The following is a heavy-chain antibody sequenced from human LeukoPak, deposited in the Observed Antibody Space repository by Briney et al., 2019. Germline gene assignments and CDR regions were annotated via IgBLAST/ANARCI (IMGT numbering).Heavy chain of an antibody. Sequence: SVKVSCKASGGTFSSYAIRWVRQAPGQGLEWMGGTIPIFGTANYAQKFQGRVTITTDESTSTAYMELSSLRSEDTAVYYCARDGGATPFDYWGQGTLVTVSS. V-gene: IGHV1-69*05. J-gene: IGHJ4*02. D-gene: IGHD1-26*01. CDR1: GGTFSSYA. CDR2: TIPIFGTA. CDR3: ARDGGATPFDY.